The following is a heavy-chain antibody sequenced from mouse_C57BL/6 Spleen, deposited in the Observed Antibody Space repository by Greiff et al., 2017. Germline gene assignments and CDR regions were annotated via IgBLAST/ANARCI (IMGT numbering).Heavy chain of an antibody. CDR3: ARWDAMDY. Sequence: QVQLQQPGAELVKPGASVKLSCKASGYTFTSYWMQWVKQRPGQGLEWIGEIDPSDSYTNYNQKFKGKATLTVYTSSSTAYMQLSSLTSEDSAVYYCARWDAMDYWGQGTSVTVSS. CDR1: GYTFTSYW. CDR2: IDPSDSYT. J-gene: IGHJ4*01. V-gene: IGHV1-50*01.